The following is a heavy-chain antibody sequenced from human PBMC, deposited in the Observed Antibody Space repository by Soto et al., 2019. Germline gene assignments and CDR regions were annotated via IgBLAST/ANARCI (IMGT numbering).Heavy chain of an antibody. V-gene: IGHV3-23*01. CDR1: GFTFSSYA. Sequence: PWGSLRLSCSASGFTFSSYAVSWVRQAPGKGLEWVSAISGSGGSTYYADSVKGRFTISRDNSKNTLYLQMNSLRAEDTAVYYCAKQKGSSITYGMDVWGQGTTVTVSS. D-gene: IGHD1-26*01. J-gene: IGHJ6*02. CDR3: AKQKGSSITYGMDV. CDR2: ISGSGGST.